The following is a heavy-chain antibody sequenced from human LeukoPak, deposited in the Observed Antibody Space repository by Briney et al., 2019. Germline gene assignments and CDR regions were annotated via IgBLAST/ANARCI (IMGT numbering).Heavy chain of an antibody. CDR3: ARERMEGGYNYAVDY. Sequence: SETLSLTCTVSGGSISSGGYYWNWIRQHPGKGLEWIGYIYYSGRTNYNPSLKSRVTMSVDTSKSQFSLKLSSVSAADTAVYYCARERMEGGYNYAVDYWGQGTLVTVSS. CDR2: IYYSGRT. V-gene: IGHV4-61*08. D-gene: IGHD5-24*01. CDR1: GGSISSGGYY. J-gene: IGHJ4*02.